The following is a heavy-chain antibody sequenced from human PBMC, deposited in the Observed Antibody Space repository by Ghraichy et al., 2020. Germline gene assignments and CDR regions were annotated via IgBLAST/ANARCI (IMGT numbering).Heavy chain of an antibody. V-gene: IGHV1-2*02. D-gene: IGHD6-19*01. J-gene: IGHJ6*02. Sequence: ASVKVSCRASGYSFTGNYIHWVRQAPGQGLECMGWINPNSGGTTYAQKLQGRVTMTRDTSISTAYMDLSRLTSDDTAVYYCARGGTVAGTPGPYYYYGMDVWGQGTTVTVSS. CDR1: GYSFTGNY. CDR2: INPNSGGT. CDR3: ARGGTVAGTPGPYYYYGMDV.